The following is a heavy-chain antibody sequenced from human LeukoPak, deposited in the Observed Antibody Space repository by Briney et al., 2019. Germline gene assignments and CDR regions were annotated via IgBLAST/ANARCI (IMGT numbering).Heavy chain of an antibody. J-gene: IGHJ4*02. D-gene: IGHD6-13*01. V-gene: IGHV3-23*01. CDR3: AKDLSSSSFPYPIDY. Sequence: GGSLRLSRAASGFTFSSYAMSWVRQAPGKGLEWVSAISGSGGSTYYADSVKGRFTISRDNSKNTLYLQMNSLRAEDTAVYYCAKDLSSSSFPYPIDYWGQGTLVTVSS. CDR1: GFTFSSYA. CDR2: ISGSGGST.